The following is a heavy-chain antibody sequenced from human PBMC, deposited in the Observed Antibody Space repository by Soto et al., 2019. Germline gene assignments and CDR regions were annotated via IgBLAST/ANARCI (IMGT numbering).Heavy chain of an antibody. V-gene: IGHV3-23*01. D-gene: IGHD6-13*01. CDR3: AKDLAYSSSWHLLKGGWFDP. CDR2: ISGSGGST. J-gene: IGHJ5*02. CDR1: GFTFSSYA. Sequence: GGSLRLSCAASGFTFSSYAMSWVRQAPGKGLEWVSAISGSGGSTYYADSVKGRFTISRDNSKNTLYLQMNSLRAEDTAVYYCAKDLAYSSSWHLLKGGWFDPWGQGTLVTVSS.